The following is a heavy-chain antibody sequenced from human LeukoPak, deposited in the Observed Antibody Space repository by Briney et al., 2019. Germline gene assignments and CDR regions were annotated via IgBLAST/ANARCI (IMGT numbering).Heavy chain of an antibody. Sequence: SETLSLTCIVSGYSISSGYYWGWIRQPPGKGLEWIGNIHHSGSTYYNPSLKSRVTISVDTSKNQFSLKLSSVTAADTAVYYCAADYSGHYHVEFDYWGQGTLVTVSS. CDR3: AADYSGHYHVEFDY. V-gene: IGHV4-38-2*02. J-gene: IGHJ4*02. CDR2: IHHSGST. CDR1: GYSISSGYY. D-gene: IGHD1-26*01.